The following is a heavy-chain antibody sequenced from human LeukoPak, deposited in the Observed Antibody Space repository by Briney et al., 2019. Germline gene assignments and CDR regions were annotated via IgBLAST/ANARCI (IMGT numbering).Heavy chain of an antibody. CDR1: GYTFTTYG. CDR2: ISGYNGDT. D-gene: IGHD5-12*01. V-gene: IGHV1-18*01. CDR3: AREYSDAVRCFFPDY. Sequence: ASVKVSCKTSGYTFTTYGITWVRQAPGQGLEWMGWISGYNGDTYYAQNFQGRVTMTRDISTTTAYMELRSLRSDDTAVYYCAREYSDAVRCFFPDYWGQGTLVTVSS. J-gene: IGHJ4*02.